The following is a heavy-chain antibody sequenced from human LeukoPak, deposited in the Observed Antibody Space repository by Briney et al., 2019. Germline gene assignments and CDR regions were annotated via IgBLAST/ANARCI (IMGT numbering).Heavy chain of an antibody. V-gene: IGHV4-34*01. J-gene: IGHJ3*02. CDR2: VIHSGST. CDR3: ARGREDCGGDCYSVAFDI. CDR1: GGSFSGCY. D-gene: IGHD2-21*02. Sequence: SETLLFICGVDGGSFSGCYWWRSRQHPGKGLQWIGGVIHSGSTNYNPTLKTRVTISVDTSKNQFSLTLSSVTAADTAVYYCARGREDCGGDCYSVAFDIWGQGTMVTVSS.